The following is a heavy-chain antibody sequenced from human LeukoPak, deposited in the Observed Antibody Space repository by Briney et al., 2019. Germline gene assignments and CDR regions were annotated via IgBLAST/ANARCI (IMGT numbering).Heavy chain of an antibody. Sequence: GGSLRLSCAASGFTFSSYSMNWVRQAPGKGLEWVSSISTSSSYIHYADSVKGRFTISRDNAKNSLYLQMNSLRAEDTAVYYCARARAIYSALDYWGQGTLVTVSS. V-gene: IGHV3-21*04. D-gene: IGHD2-15*01. J-gene: IGHJ4*02. CDR2: ISTSSSYI. CDR1: GFTFSSYS. CDR3: ARARAIYSALDY.